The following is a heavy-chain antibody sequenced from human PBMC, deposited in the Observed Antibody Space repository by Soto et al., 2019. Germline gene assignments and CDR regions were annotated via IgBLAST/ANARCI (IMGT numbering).Heavy chain of an antibody. J-gene: IGHJ6*02. CDR1: GFTFDDYA. Sequence: PGGSLRLSCAASGFTFDDYAMHWVRQAPGKGLEWVSGISWNSGSIGYADSVKGRFTISRDNAKNSLYLQMNSLRAEDTALYYCAKGLLGYCSSTSCSHYYGMDVWGQGTTVTVSS. CDR2: ISWNSGSI. CDR3: AKGLLGYCSSTSCSHYYGMDV. D-gene: IGHD2-2*01. V-gene: IGHV3-9*01.